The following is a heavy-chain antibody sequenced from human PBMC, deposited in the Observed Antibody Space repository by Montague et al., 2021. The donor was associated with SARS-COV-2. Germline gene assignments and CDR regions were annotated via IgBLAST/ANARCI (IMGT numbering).Heavy chain of an antibody. J-gene: IGHJ4*02. V-gene: IGHV4-59*01. CDR1: GGSTSSYY. CDR2: IYYSGST. CDR3: ARGFDY. Sequence: SETLSLTCTVSGGSTSSYYWSWIRQPPGKGLQWIGYIYYSGSTNYNPSLKSRVTISVDTSKNQFSLKLSSVTAADTAVYYCARGFDYWGQGTLVTVSS.